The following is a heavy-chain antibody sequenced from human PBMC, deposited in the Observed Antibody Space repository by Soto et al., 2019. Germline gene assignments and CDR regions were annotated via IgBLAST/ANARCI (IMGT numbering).Heavy chain of an antibody. J-gene: IGHJ4*02. CDR3: ATLYMVRGVRTLDY. CDR1: GGSISSGGYY. CDR2: IYYTGST. Sequence: QVQLQESGPGLVKPSQTLSLTCTVSGGSISSGGYYWSWIRQHPGKGLEWIGYIYYTGSTYYNPSLKSRVTISVDTSKNQVSLKLSSVTAADTAVYYCATLYMVRGVRTLDYWGQGTLVTVSS. D-gene: IGHD3-10*01. V-gene: IGHV4-31*03.